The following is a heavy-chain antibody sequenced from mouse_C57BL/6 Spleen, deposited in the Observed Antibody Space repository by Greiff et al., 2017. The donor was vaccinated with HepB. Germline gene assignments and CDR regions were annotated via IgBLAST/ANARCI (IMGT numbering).Heavy chain of an antibody. V-gene: IGHV1-26*01. J-gene: IGHJ2*01. CDR1: GYTFTDYY. CDR3: ARRDYYGSLGYFDY. D-gene: IGHD1-1*01. CDR2: INPNNGGT. Sequence: VQLKQSGPELVKPGASVKISCKASGYTFTDYYMNWVKQSHGKSLEWIGDINPNNGGTSYNQKFKGKATLTVDKSSSTAYMELRSLTSEDSAVYYCARRDYYGSLGYFDYWGQGTTLTVSS.